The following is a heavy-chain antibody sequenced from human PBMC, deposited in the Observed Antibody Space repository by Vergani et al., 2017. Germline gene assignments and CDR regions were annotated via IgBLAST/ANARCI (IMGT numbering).Heavy chain of an antibody. V-gene: IGHV3-33*01. Sequence: QVQLVESGGGVVQPGRSLRLSCAASGFTFSSYGMHWVGQAPGKGLEWVAVIWYDGSNKYYADSVKGRFTISRDNSKNTLYLQMNSLRAEDTAVYYLERTPVSLTAMVHFDYWGQGTLVTVSS. CDR1: GFTFSSYG. D-gene: IGHD3-10*01. J-gene: IGHJ4*02. CDR2: IWYDGSNK. CDR3: ERTPVSLTAMVHFDY.